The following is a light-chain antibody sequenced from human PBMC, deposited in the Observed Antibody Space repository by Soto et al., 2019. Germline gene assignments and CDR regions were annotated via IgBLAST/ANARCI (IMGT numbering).Light chain of an antibody. V-gene: IGKV1-12*01. CDR2: AAS. Sequence: DIQMTQSPSSVSASVGDRVTITCRASQGISSWLAWYQQKPGKAPKLLIYAASSLQSGVPSRFSGSGSGTDFTLTISRLEPEDFAVYYCQQYDTSPRTFGQGTKVEIK. CDR3: QQYDTSPRT. J-gene: IGKJ1*01. CDR1: QGISSW.